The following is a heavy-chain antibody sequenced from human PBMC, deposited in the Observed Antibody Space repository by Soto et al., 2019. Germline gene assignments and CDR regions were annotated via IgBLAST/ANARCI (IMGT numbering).Heavy chain of an antibody. CDR1: GGSISNYY. CDR2: IYYSGST. CDR3: ARLNVVVVAATGLDYYYYMDV. J-gene: IGHJ6*03. V-gene: IGHV4-59*08. Sequence: PSETLSLTWTVSGGSISNYYWSWIRQPPGKGLEWIGYIYYSGSTNYNPSLKSRVTISVDTSKNQFSLKLSSVTAADTAVYYCARLNVVVVAATGLDYYYYMDVWGKGTTVTVSS. D-gene: IGHD2-15*01.